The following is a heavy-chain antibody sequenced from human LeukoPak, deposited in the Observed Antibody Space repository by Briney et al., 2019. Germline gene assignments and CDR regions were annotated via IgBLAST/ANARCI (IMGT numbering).Heavy chain of an antibody. V-gene: IGHV4-30-2*01. Sequence: PSETLSLTCAVSGGSISSGGYSWSWIRQPPGKGLEWIGYIYHSGSTYYNPSLKSRVTISVDRSKNQFSLKLSSVTAADTAVYYCARGSGGSGSYRSYTWGQGTLVTVSS. CDR1: GGSISSGGYS. CDR2: IYHSGST. CDR3: ARGSGGSGSYRSYT. D-gene: IGHD3-10*01. J-gene: IGHJ5*02.